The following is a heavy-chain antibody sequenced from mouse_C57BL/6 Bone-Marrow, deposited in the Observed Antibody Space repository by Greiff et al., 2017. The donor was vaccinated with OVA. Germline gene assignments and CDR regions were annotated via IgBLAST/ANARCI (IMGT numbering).Heavy chain of an antibody. CDR1: GYTFTSYW. Sequence: QVQLQQSGAELVKPGASVKLSCKASGYTFTSYWMHWVKQRPGQGLEWIGMIHPNSGSTNYNEKFKSKATLTVDKSSSTAYMQLSSLTAEDSAVYYCARIYEGYYYDYWGQGTTLTVSS. D-gene: IGHD2-3*01. J-gene: IGHJ2*01. V-gene: IGHV1-64*01. CDR3: ARIYEGYYYDY. CDR2: IHPNSGST.